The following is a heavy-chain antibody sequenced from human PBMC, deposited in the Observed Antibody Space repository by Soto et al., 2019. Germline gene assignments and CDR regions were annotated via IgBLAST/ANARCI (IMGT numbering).Heavy chain of an antibody. CDR1: GGSISSHY. V-gene: IGHV4-59*08. J-gene: IGHJ2*01. D-gene: IGHD6-13*01. CDR2: IYYSGIT. CDR3: ARPRGIAPAVWYFDL. Sequence: QVQLQESGPGLVKPSETLSLTCTVSGGSISSHYWSWIRQPPGRGLEWIGFIYYSGITASNPSLKSRVTLSLDPSKNQLSLRLSSVTAADTAVYYCARPRGIAPAVWYFDLWGRGTLVTVSS.